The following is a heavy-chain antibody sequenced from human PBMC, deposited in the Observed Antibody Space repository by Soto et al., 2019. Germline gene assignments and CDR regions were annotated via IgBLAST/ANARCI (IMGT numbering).Heavy chain of an antibody. CDR3: AKGSIEYSASVDN. CDR2: ISARGGSL. J-gene: IGHJ4*02. D-gene: IGHD5-12*01. CDR1: GFSFSSYA. V-gene: IGHV3-23*01. Sequence: EVQLLDSGGGLVQPGGSLRLSCAASGFSFSSYAMVWVHQAPGKGLEWVSVISARGGSLYFAESVKGRFTISRDNSKNVLSLEMNSLRAEDTATDFCAKGSIEYSASVDNWGQGTLVVVSS.